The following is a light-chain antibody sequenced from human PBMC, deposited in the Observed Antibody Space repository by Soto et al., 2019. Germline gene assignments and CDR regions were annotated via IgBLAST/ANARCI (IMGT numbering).Light chain of an antibody. CDR2: AAS. Sequence: DLQMTQSPSSVSASVGDRVTITCRSSQDISSWLAWFQQKPGKAPKLLIYAASSLQIGVPSRFSGSGSGTDFTLTISSLQAEDYATYYCQQGNSFPLTFGGGTKVEIK. CDR3: QQGNSFPLT. CDR1: QDISSW. V-gene: IGKV1-12*01. J-gene: IGKJ4*01.